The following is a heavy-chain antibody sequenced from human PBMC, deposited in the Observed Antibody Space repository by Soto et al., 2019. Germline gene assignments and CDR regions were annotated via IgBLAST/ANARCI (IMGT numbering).Heavy chain of an antibody. CDR1: GGSISSGGYY. V-gene: IGHV4-31*03. J-gene: IGHJ3*02. Sequence: QVQLQESGPGLVKPSQTLSLTCTVSGGSISSGGYYWSWIRQHPGKGLDWIGYIYYSGSTYYNPSLKSRLTKSVDTSKNQFSLKLSSVTAADTAVYYCARAVGYDPDNAAFDIWGQGTMVTVSS. CDR3: ARAVGYDPDNAAFDI. D-gene: IGHD3-3*01. CDR2: IYYSGST.